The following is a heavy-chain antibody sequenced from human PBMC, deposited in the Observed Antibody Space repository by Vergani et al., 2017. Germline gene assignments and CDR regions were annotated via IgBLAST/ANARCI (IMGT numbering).Heavy chain of an antibody. D-gene: IGHD2-21*01. V-gene: IGHV7-4-1*02. CDR3: AREGGAHSI. CDR1: GYTFNTYA. Sequence: QVLVVQSGSEFKKPGASVKVSCKTSGYTFNTYAICWVRQAPGQGLEWMGWINTNNGDPTYDQDFTGRFIFSLDTSASTAYLEINNLKPEDTAFYYCAREGGAHSIWGEGRLVTVSS. CDR2: INTNNGDP. J-gene: IGHJ4*03.